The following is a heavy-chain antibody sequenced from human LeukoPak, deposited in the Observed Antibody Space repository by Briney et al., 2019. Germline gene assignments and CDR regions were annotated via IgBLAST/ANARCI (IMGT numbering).Heavy chain of an antibody. D-gene: IGHD5-18*01. J-gene: IGHJ4*02. CDR1: GGSMSHFH. Sequence: SETLSLTCAVSGGSMSHFHWNWFRQPPGKGLEWIGSLFYNEDAKYNPSVKSRVTISVDTSKNQFSLKLSSVTAADTAVYYCARGGYSYGFWRYYFDYWGQGTLVTVSS. CDR3: ARGGYSYGFWRYYFDY. CDR2: LFYNEDA. V-gene: IGHV4-59*08.